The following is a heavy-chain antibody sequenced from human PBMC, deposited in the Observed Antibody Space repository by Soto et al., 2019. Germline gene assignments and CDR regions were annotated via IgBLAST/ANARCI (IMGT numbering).Heavy chain of an antibody. Sequence: SETLSLTCTVSGGSISSGGYYWSWIRQHPGKGLEWIGYIYYSGSTYYNPSFKSRVTISVDTSKNQFSLKLSSVTAADTAVYYCARAIPRDYDFWSGYSPFNWFDPWGQGTLVTVSS. D-gene: IGHD3-3*01. CDR3: ARAIPRDYDFWSGYSPFNWFDP. J-gene: IGHJ5*02. CDR2: IYYSGST. CDR1: GGSISSGGYY. V-gene: IGHV4-31*03.